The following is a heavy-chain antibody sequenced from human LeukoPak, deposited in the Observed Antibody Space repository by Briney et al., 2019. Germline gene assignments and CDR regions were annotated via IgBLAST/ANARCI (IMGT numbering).Heavy chain of an antibody. CDR3: ARDFGAGSYRYGMDV. D-gene: IGHD3-10*01. Sequence: SETLSLTCTVSDDSISDYYRGWIRQPPGKGLEWIGYFRNSGTSTYNPSLKSRVTISEDTSKNQFSLRLSSVTAADTAVYYCARDFGAGSYRYGMDVWGQGTAVTVSS. CDR1: DDSISDYY. CDR2: FRNSGTS. J-gene: IGHJ6*02. V-gene: IGHV4-59*12.